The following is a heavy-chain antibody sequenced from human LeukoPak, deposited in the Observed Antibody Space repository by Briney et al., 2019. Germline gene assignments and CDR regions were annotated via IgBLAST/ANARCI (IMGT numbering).Heavy chain of an antibody. CDR3: ARQRMTTVTKRVYYFDY. D-gene: IGHD4-17*01. CDR1: GFTFSSYA. Sequence: LRLSCAASGFTFSSYAMSWVRQAPGKGLEWIGYIYHSGSTYYNPSLKSRVTISVDRSKNQFSLKLSSVTAADTAVYYCARQRMTTVTKRVYYFDYWGQGTLVTVSS. V-gene: IGHV4-30-2*01. CDR2: IYHSGST. J-gene: IGHJ4*02.